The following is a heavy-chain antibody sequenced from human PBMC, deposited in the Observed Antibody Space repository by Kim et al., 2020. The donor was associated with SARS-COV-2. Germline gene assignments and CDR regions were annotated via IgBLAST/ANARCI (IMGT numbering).Heavy chain of an antibody. CDR3: ATSTNDRIAAAGITG. CDR1: GYTFTSYD. J-gene: IGHJ4*02. Sequence: ASVKVSCKASGYTFTSYDINWVRQATGQGLEWMGWMNPNRGNTGYAQKFQGRVTMTRNTSISTAYMELSSLRSEDTAVYYCATSTNDRIAAAGITGWGQGTLVTVSS. D-gene: IGHD6-13*01. CDR2: MNPNRGNT. V-gene: IGHV1-8*01.